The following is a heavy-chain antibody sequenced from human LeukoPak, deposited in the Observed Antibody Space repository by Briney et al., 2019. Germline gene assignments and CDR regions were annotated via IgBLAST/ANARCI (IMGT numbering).Heavy chain of an antibody. J-gene: IGHJ4*02. Sequence: GGSLRLSCAASGFTFSSYSFNWVRQAPGKGLEWVSSISTSSSYIWYADSVKGRFTISRDNAQNSLYLQMNSLRAEDTAVYYCAKPPGSSGYYYGGSYWGQGTLVTVSS. CDR1: GFTFSSYS. CDR3: AKPPGSSGYYYGGSY. V-gene: IGHV3-21*04. D-gene: IGHD3-22*01. CDR2: ISTSSSYI.